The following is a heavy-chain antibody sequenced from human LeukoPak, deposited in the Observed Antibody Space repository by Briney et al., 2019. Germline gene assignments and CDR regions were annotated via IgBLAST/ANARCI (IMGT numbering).Heavy chain of an antibody. V-gene: IGHV3-7*03. D-gene: IGHD3-10*01. CDR2: IKQDGSEK. CDR3: AKVYGGVRGVIDYYFQH. CDR1: GFTFSSYW. Sequence: GGSLRLSCAASGFTFSSYWMSWVRQAPGKGLEWVANIKQDGSEKYYADSVKGRFTISRDNAKNSLYLQMNSLRAEDTALYYCAKVYGGVRGVIDYYFQHWGQGTLVTVSS. J-gene: IGHJ1*01.